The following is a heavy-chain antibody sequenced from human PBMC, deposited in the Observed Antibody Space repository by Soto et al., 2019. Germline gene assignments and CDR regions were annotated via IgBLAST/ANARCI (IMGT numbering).Heavy chain of an antibody. V-gene: IGHV4-39*07. J-gene: IGHJ6*02. CDR1: GDFINSDRYY. CDR3: ARERTLRHLSGMDF. CDR2: IYFNGNT. Sequence: SEALSLTWSVSGDFINSDRYYWGWIRQPPGKGLEWIGSIYFNGNTYYNPSLQTRVTISVDTSKNQFSLKLSSVTAADTAVYYCARERTLRHLSGMDFWGQGTMGTVSS.